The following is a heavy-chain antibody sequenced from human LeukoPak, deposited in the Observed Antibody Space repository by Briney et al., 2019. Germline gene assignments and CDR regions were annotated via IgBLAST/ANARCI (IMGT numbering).Heavy chain of an antibody. Sequence: SETLSLTCTVSGGSISRSSYYWGWIRQSPGKGLEWIGSVFYSGSTFYNPSLKSRVTISVDTSKNQFSLKLSSVTAADTAVYYCARGVYRWDGYDLEGYYYFDYWGQGTLVTVSS. CDR1: GGSISRSSYY. CDR3: ARGVYRWDGYDLEGYYYFDY. J-gene: IGHJ4*02. D-gene: IGHD5-12*01. V-gene: IGHV4-39*07. CDR2: VFYSGST.